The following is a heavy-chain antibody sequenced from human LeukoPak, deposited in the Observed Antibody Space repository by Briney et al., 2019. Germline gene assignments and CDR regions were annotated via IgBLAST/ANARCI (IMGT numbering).Heavy chain of an antibody. Sequence: GGSLRLSCAASGFTFSNAWMSWVRQAPGKGLEWVSTISGSGGSTYYADSVKGRFTISRDNSKNTLYLQMNSLRAEDTAVYYCAKARRAGYSSGWFFDYWGQGTLVTVSS. J-gene: IGHJ4*02. CDR1: GFTFSNAW. D-gene: IGHD6-19*01. CDR3: AKARRAGYSSGWFFDY. V-gene: IGHV3-23*01. CDR2: ISGSGGST.